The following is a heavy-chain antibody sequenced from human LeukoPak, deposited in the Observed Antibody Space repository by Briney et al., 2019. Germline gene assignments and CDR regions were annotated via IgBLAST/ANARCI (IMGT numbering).Heavy chain of an antibody. CDR2: ITSSGSYI. CDR1: GFIFSNFG. V-gene: IGHV3-21*01. D-gene: IGHD3-22*01. CDR3: ARGVGNYRYYFDY. Sequence: ESLRLTCAASGFIFSNFGMYWGRQAPGPGLEWVSSITSSGSYIYYRDSVKGRFTISRDNAKNSLYLQMNSLRAEDTAVYYCARGVGNYRYYFDYWGQGTLVTVSS. J-gene: IGHJ4*02.